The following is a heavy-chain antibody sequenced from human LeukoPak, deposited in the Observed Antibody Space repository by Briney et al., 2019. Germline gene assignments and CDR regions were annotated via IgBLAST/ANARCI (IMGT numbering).Heavy chain of an antibody. Sequence: PGGSLRLSCAASGFTVNNYYMTWVRQAPGKGLECVSILYSGGMTYYADSVKGRFTISTDTSKNTVNLQMNSLRAEDTAIYYCARTFGGNYYGYYFDYWGQGSMLTVSS. D-gene: IGHD1-26*01. V-gene: IGHV3-53*01. CDR3: ARTFGGNYYGYYFDY. J-gene: IGHJ4*02. CDR1: GFTVNNYY. CDR2: LYSGGMT.